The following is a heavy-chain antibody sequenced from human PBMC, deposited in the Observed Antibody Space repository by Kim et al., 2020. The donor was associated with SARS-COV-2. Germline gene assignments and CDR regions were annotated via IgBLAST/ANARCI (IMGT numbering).Heavy chain of an antibody. D-gene: IGHD3-22*01. CDR3: ARLARPTQYYDKAAFDI. Sequence: SVKVSCKASGGTFSSYAISWVRQAPGQGLVWMGRIIPILGIANYAQKFQGRVTITADKSTSTAYMELSSLRSEDTAVHYCARLARPTQYYDKAAFDIWG. J-gene: IGHJ3*02. V-gene: IGHV1-69*04. CDR2: IIPILGIA. CDR1: GGTFSSYA.